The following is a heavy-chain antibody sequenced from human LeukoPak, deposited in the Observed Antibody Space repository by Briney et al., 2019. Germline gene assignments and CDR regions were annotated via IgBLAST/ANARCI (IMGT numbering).Heavy chain of an antibody. Sequence: GRSLRLSCAASGFTFSSYGMHWVRQAPGKGLEWVAVISYDGSNKYYADSVKGRFTISRDNSKNTLYLQMNSLRAEDTAVYYCARAAGSSSGYFDYWGQGTLVTVSS. J-gene: IGHJ4*02. CDR2: ISYDGSNK. D-gene: IGHD6-13*01. CDR1: GFTFSSYG. V-gene: IGHV3-30*03. CDR3: ARAAGSSSGYFDY.